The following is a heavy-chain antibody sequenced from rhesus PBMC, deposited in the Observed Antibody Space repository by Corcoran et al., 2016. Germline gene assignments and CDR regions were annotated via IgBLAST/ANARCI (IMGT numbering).Heavy chain of an antibody. CDR3: AKTGYSSWSIGEDGLDS. D-gene: IGHD6-13*01. CDR2: INSGGGST. J-gene: IGHJ6*01. V-gene: IGHV3S25*01. CDR1: GFTFSSYW. Sequence: EVQLVESGGGLAKPGGSLRLSCAASGFTFSSYWMNWVRQAPGKGLEWVSAINSGGGSTYYADSVKGRFNISRDNSKNTLSLQRNSLRAEDTAVYYCAKTGYSSWSIGEDGLDSWCQGVVVTVSS.